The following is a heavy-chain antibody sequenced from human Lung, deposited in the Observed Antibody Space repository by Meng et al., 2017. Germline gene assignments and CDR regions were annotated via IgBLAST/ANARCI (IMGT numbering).Heavy chain of an antibody. D-gene: IGHD6-6*01. CDR2: INPSAGST. J-gene: IGHJ6*02. CDR3: ARDKFSSDNYGLDV. Sequence: ASVKVFCKASGYTFTSYHIHWVRQAPGQGLEWMGIINPSAGSTSSAQKFQGRVTVTRDTSASTVYMELSSLTSDDTAVCYCARDKFSSDNYGLDVWGQGTTVTVSS. CDR1: GYTFTSYH. V-gene: IGHV1-46*01.